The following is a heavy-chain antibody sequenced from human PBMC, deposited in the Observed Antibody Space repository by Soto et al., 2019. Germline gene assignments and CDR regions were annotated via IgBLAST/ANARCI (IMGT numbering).Heavy chain of an antibody. D-gene: IGHD2-2*01. J-gene: IGHJ5*02. CDR1: GGSISSSSDY. Sequence: SETLSLTCTVSGGSISSSSDYWGWIRQPPGRGLEWIGSIDYSGNTYYNPSLKNRVTISVDTSQNQFSLKLTSVTAADMTLYYCARHVLSWNQLLPLNWFDAWGQGTLVT. CDR2: IDYSGNT. CDR3: ARHVLSWNQLLPLNWFDA. V-gene: IGHV4-39*01.